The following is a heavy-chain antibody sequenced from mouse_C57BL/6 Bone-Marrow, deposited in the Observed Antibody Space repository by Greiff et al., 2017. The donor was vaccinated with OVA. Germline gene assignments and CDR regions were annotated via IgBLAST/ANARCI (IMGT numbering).Heavy chain of an antibody. CDR2: INPNYGTT. CDR1: GYSFTDYN. Sequence: EVQLQQSGPELVKPGASVKISCKASGYSFTDYNMNWVKQSNGKSLEWIGVINPNYGTTSYNQKFKGKATLTVDQSSSTAYMQLNSLTSENSAVYYCASYGNYEYYAMDYWGQGTSVTVSS. J-gene: IGHJ4*01. D-gene: IGHD2-1*01. V-gene: IGHV1-39*01. CDR3: ASYGNYEYYAMDY.